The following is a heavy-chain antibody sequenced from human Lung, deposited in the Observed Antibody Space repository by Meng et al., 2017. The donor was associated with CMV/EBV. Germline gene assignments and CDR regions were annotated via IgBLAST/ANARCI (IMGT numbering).Heavy chain of an antibody. CDR1: EFTLSPYA. CDR3: ARAGDIVEVSDPLRQNYYYYGRDL. J-gene: IGHJ6*02. CDR2: ISFDGRTK. Sequence: GESLKTSFTASEFTLSPYALHWVRQAPGKGLEWVGLISFDGRTKYNTDSVKGRFTISRDSSKNTVYLHINSLSGEGTAVYYCARAGDIVEVSDPLRQNYYYYGRDLWGQGTTVTVSS. V-gene: IGHV3-30*04. D-gene: IGHD2-15*01.